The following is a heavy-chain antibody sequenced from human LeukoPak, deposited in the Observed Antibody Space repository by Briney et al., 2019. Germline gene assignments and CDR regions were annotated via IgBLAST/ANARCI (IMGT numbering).Heavy chain of an antibody. CDR3: ARGEVITPTFDY. V-gene: IGHV1-69*04. J-gene: IGHJ4*02. Sequence: SVKVSCKASGGTFSSYAISWVRQAPGQGLEWMGRIIPILGIANYAQKFQGRVTITADKSTSTAYMELSSLRSEDAAVYYCARGEVITPTFDYWGQGTLVTVSS. D-gene: IGHD3-22*01. CDR1: GGTFSSYA. CDR2: IIPILGIA.